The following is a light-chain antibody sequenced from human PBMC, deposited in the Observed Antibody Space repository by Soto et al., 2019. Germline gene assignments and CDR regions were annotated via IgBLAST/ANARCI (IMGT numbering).Light chain of an antibody. CDR3: QQYRSSPPWT. CDR2: GAA. J-gene: IGKJ1*01. Sequence: VMKQLPGTRSLFVGERATISCWASQSGSVELAWYQQKPGQAPKLLINGAASRATGIPDRISGIGSGTDYTLTISKLEAQDFALDYGQQYRSSPPWTFSQGTKVDIK. V-gene: IGKV3-20*01. CDR1: QSGSVE.